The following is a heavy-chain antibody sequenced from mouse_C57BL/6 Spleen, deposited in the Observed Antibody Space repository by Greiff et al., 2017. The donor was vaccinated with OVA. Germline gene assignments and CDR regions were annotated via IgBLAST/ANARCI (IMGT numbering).Heavy chain of an antibody. D-gene: IGHD3-2*02. CDR2: IDPSDSET. V-gene: IGHV1-52*01. Sequence: VQLQQPGAELVRPGSSVKLSCKASGYTFTSYWMHWVKQRPIQGLEWIGNIDPSDSETHYNQKFKDKATLTVDKSSSTAYMQLSSLTSEDSAVYYCARPGSSGYVGFAYWGQGTLVTVSA. CDR1: GYTFTSYW. J-gene: IGHJ3*01. CDR3: ARPGSSGYVGFAY.